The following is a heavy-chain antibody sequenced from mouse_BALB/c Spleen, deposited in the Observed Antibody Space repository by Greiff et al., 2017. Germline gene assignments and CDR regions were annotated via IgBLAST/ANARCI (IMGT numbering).Heavy chain of an antibody. CDR3: ARQGYPDAWFAY. V-gene: IGHV5-12-1*01. Sequence: EVKLVESGGGLVKPGGSLKLSCAASGFAFSSYDMSWVRQTPEKRLEWVAYISSGGGSTYYPDTVKGRFTISRDNAKNTLYLQMSSLKSEDTAMYYCARQGYPDAWFAYWGQGTLVTVSA. J-gene: IGHJ3*01. CDR2: ISSGGGST. CDR1: GFAFSSYD.